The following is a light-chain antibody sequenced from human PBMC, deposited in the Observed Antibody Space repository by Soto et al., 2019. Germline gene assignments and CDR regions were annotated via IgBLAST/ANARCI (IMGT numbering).Light chain of an antibody. CDR2: LGS. V-gene: IGKV2-28*01. CDR1: QSLLHSNGYNY. J-gene: IGKJ1*01. CDR3: MQALQTPWT. Sequence: DIVMTQSPLSLPVTPGEASSISCRSSQSLLHSNGYNYLDWYLQKPGQSPQLLIYLGSNRAPGVPDRLSGSGSGTDFTLKISRVEAGDVGVYYCMQALQTPWTFGQGTKVDI.